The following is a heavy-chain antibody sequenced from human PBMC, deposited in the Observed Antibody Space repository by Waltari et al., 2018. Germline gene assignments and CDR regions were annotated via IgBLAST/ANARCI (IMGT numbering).Heavy chain of an antibody. J-gene: IGHJ3*02. CDR2: INSDGSST. D-gene: IGHD1-7*01. CDR3: AELSSSAFDI. Sequence: EVQLVESGEGLVQPGGSLRLSCAASETTFSSYWITWVSQAPGKGLVWFSLINSDGSSTAYADSVKGRFTISRDNAKNTLYLQMNSLRAEDTAVYYCAELSSSAFDIWGQGTMV. CDR1: ETTFSSYW. V-gene: IGHV3-74*01.